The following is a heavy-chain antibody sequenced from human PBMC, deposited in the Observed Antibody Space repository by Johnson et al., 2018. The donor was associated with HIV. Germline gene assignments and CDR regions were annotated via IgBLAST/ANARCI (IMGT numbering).Heavy chain of an antibody. V-gene: IGHV3-33*06. CDR1: GFTFSTYG. CDR3: AKNPTRYSYGYDAFDI. Sequence: QVKLVESGGGVVQPGRSLRLSCAASGFTFSTYGMHWVRQAPGKGLEWVAVISYDGNNKYYTDSVKGRFTISRDNSKNTLSLQMNSLRGEDTAVYYCAKNPTRYSYGYDAFDIWGQGTMVTVSS. D-gene: IGHD5-18*01. CDR2: ISYDGNNK. J-gene: IGHJ3*02.